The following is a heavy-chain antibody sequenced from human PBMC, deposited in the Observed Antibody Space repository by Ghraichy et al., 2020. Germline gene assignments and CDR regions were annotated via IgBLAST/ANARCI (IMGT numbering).Heavy chain of an antibody. Sequence: GESLNISCAASGFTFSSYSMNWVRQAPGKGLEWVSYISSSSSTIYYADSVKGRFTISRDNAKNSLYLQMNSLRDEDTAVYYCARTPDTYYYDSSGYYYLDYWGQGTLVTVSS. V-gene: IGHV3-48*02. CDR3: ARTPDTYYYDSSGYYYLDY. J-gene: IGHJ4*02. CDR1: GFTFSSYS. CDR2: ISSSSSTI. D-gene: IGHD3-22*01.